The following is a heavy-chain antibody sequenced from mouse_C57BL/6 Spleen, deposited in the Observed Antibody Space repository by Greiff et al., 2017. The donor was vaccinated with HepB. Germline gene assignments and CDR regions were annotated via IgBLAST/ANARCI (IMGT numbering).Heavy chain of an antibody. V-gene: IGHV3-6*01. CDR3: ARHYDYDGYFDV. J-gene: IGHJ1*03. D-gene: IGHD2-4*01. Sequence: EVQLQQSGPGLVKPSQSLSLTCSVTGYSITSGYYWNWIRQFPGNKLEWMGYISYDGSNNYNPSLKNRISITRDTSKNQFFLKLNSVTTEDTATYYCARHYDYDGYFDVWGTGTTVTVSS. CDR2: ISYDGSN. CDR1: GYSITSGYY.